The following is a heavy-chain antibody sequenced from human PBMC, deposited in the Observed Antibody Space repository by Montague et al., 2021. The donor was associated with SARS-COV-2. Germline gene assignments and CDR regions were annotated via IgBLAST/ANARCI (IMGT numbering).Heavy chain of an antibody. CDR1: GGSISTHF. CDR3: ARDTVGDFWIGYYFDY. CDR2: IYASGST. Sequence: SETLSLTCTVYGGSISTHFRNWIRQPARNGLEWIGRIYASGSTHYNPSLTRRLTMSADTSKTQFSLSLTSVTAADTAVHYFARDTVGDFWIGYYFDYWGQGTLVTVSS. D-gene: IGHD3-3*01. V-gene: IGHV4-4*07. J-gene: IGHJ4*02.